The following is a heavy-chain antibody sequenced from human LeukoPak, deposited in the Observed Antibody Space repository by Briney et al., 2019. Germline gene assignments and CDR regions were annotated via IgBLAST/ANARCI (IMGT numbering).Heavy chain of an antibody. J-gene: IGHJ4*02. CDR3: TKLKGWYGDGYFDS. Sequence: PGGSLRLSCAASGFSISSKYMSWVRQPAGKGLEWVSVIYSGGTTFYADSVKGRFTISRDNSKNTLYLQMNSLRPDDTAVYYCTKLKGWYGDGYFDSWGPGTLVTVSS. V-gene: IGHV3-53*01. CDR2: IYSGGTT. D-gene: IGHD6-19*01. CDR1: GFSISSKY.